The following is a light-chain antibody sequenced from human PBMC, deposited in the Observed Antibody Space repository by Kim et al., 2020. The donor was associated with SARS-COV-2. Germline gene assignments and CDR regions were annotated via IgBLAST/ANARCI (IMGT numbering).Light chain of an antibody. CDR2: KAS. J-gene: IGKJ2*01. Sequence: DIQMTQSPSTLSASVGDRVTITCRASQSISSWLAWYQQKPGKAPKLLIYKASNLESGVPSRFSGSGSGTEFTLTISNLQPDDFATYYCQQYNSYNTFGQGTKLEI. CDR3: QQYNSYNT. CDR1: QSISSW. V-gene: IGKV1-5*03.